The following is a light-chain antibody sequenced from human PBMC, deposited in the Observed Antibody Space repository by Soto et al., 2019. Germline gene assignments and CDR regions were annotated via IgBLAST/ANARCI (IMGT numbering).Light chain of an antibody. Sequence: DIQMTQSPSTLSASLGDRVTITCRASQSISTLLAWYQQKPGKAPKLLIYRASSLESGVPSRFSGSGSGTEITLTISSLQPDDFAIYYCQQYNSYWTFGQGTKV. J-gene: IGKJ1*01. V-gene: IGKV1-5*03. CDR3: QQYNSYWT. CDR2: RAS. CDR1: QSISTL.